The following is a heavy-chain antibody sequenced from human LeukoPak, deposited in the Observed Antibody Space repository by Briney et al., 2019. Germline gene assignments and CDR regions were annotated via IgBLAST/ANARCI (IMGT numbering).Heavy chain of an antibody. J-gene: IGHJ4*02. Sequence: PGGSLRLSCAASGLTFTNYWMHWVRQAPGKGLVWVSRINSDGSSTSYADSVKGRFTISRDNAKNTLYLQMNSLRAEDTAVYYCTRDYGGYSFDYWGQGTLVTVSS. V-gene: IGHV3-74*01. CDR3: TRDYGGYSFDY. CDR1: GLTFTNYW. D-gene: IGHD5-18*01. CDR2: INSDGSST.